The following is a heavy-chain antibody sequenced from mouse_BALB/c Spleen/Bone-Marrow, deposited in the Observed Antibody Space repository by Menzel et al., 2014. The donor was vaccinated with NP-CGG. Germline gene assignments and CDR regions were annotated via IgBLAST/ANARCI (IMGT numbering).Heavy chain of an antibody. Sequence: VKVVESGGGLVQPGGSRKLSCAASGFTFSSFGMHWVRPAPEKGLEWVAYISSGSSTIYYADTVKGRFTISRDNPKNTLFLQMTSLRSEDTAMYYCARGAARATWFAYWGQGTLVTVSA. D-gene: IGHD3-1*01. CDR3: ARGAARATWFAY. CDR1: GFTFSSFG. CDR2: ISSGSSTI. V-gene: IGHV5-17*02. J-gene: IGHJ3*01.